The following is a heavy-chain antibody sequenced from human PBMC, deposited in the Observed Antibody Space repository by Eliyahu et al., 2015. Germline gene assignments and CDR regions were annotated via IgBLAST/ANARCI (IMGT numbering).Heavy chain of an antibody. CDR3: ARGDPSSGSYKSLDS. V-gene: IGHV4-34*01. J-gene: IGHJ5*01. D-gene: IGHD6-19*01. CDR2: INHSGTP. CDR1: GGSFNGYF. Sequence: QVKLQQWGAGLAKPSETLSVTCAVYGGSFNGYFWSWIRQPPGKGLEWIGEINHSGTPQYKPSPTSRVKMSVDLSKNQFSLKVDSVTAADTAVYYCARGDPSSGSYKSLDSWGRGTLVTVSS.